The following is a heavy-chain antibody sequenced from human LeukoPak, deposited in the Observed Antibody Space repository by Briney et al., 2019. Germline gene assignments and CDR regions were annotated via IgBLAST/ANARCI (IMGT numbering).Heavy chain of an antibody. CDR2: TSSGSTI. CDR3: ARVHEGDYLPYYFDY. V-gene: IGHV3-11*01. J-gene: IGHJ4*02. D-gene: IGHD4-17*01. Sequence: TSSGSTISYADSVKGRFTISRDNANNSLYLQMNSLRAEDTAVYYCARVHEGDYLPYYFDYWGQGTLVTVSS.